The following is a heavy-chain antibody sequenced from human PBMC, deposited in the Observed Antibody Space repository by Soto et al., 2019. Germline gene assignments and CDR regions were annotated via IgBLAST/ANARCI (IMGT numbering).Heavy chain of an antibody. D-gene: IGHD4-17*01. V-gene: IGHV3-30*18. CDR3: AKDPHYDYGDYQQ. CDR1: GFTFSSYG. CDR2: ISYDGSNK. J-gene: IGHJ1*01. Sequence: QVQLVESGGGVVRPGRSLRLSCAASGFTFSSYGMHWVRQAPGKGLEWVAVISYDGSNKYYADSVKGRFTISRDNSKNTLYLQMNSLRAEDTAVYYCAKDPHYDYGDYQQWGQGTLVTVSS.